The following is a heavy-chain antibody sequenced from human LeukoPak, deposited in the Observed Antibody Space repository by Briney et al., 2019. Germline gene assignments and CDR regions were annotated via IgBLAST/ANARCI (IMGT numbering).Heavy chain of an antibody. Sequence: SVKVSCKVSGYTLTELSMHWVRQAPGQGLEWVGGIIPIFGTANYAQKFQGRVTITADKSTSTAYMELSRLRSDDTAVYYCARDLGYYDSSGYHDWYFDLWGRGTLVTVSS. J-gene: IGHJ2*01. CDR1: GYTLTELS. CDR3: ARDLGYYDSSGYHDWYFDL. D-gene: IGHD3-22*01. CDR2: IIPIFGTA. V-gene: IGHV1-69*06.